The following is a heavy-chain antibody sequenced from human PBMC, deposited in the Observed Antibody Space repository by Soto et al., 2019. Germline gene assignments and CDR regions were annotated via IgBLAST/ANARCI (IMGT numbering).Heavy chain of an antibody. CDR3: TSPDARAVTGMPHDY. CDR1: GFTFSAYW. V-gene: IGHV3-7*05. J-gene: IGHJ4*02. D-gene: IGHD6-19*01. Sequence: GGSLRLSCAVSGFTFSAYWMNWVRQAPGKGLEWVANIKPDGGEQYYVASVRGRFTISRDNAKNSVYLQMNSLRPEDTAVYYCTSPDARAVTGMPHDYWGQGILVTVSS. CDR2: IKPDGGEQ.